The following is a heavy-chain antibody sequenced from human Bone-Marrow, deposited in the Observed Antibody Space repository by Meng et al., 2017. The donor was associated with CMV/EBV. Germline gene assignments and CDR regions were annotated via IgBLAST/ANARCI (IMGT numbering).Heavy chain of an antibody. CDR2: ISSSSNTI. J-gene: IGHJ6*02. D-gene: IGHD6-19*01. V-gene: IGHV3-48*04. Sequence: GGSLRLSCAASGFTFSSYSMNWVRQAPGKGLEWVSYISSSSNTIYYADSVKGRFTISRDNAKNSLYLQMNSLRGEDTAVYYCARGIAVAGAGYYYGMDVWGQGTTVTVSS. CDR3: ARGIAVAGAGYYYGMDV. CDR1: GFTFSSYS.